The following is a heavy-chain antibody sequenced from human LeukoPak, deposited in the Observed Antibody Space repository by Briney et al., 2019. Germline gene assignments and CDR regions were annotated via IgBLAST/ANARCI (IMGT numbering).Heavy chain of an antibody. D-gene: IGHD6-19*01. CDR2: MSSSDDGR. CDR1: GFSFSSYA. V-gene: IGHV3-23*01. CDR3: AKELAVAGFDY. Sequence: GGSLRLSCATSGFSFSSYAMSWVRQAPGKGLEWVSAMSSSDDGRYYAASVRGRFTISRDTSRSTLYLQMNSLRAEDTAVYYCAKELAVAGFDYWGQGTLVTVSS. J-gene: IGHJ4*02.